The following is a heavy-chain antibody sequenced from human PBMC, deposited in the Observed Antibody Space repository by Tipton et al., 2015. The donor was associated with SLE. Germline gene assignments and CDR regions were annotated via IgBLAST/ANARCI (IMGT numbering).Heavy chain of an antibody. CDR1: GGSLRNGETY. Sequence: TLSLTCTVSGGSLRNGETYWNWFRQHPGKGLEWIAYIFYTGTTYYNPSLKSRVTISIDTSKNQFSLKLSSVTAADTAVYYCARGVPTFSSSRRAFDVWGQGTLVTVSS. D-gene: IGHD6-13*01. CDR3: ARGVPTFSSSRRAFDV. V-gene: IGHV4-30-4*08. J-gene: IGHJ3*01. CDR2: IFYTGTT.